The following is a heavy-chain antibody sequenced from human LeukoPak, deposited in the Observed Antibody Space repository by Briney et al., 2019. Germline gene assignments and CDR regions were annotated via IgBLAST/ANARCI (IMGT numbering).Heavy chain of an antibody. J-gene: IGHJ4*02. CDR2: RNPNSGNT. CDR3: ARELLYCSGGSCYSPLGY. V-gene: IGHV1-8*01. Sequence: ASVKVSCKASGYTFTSYDINWVRQATGQGLEWMGWRNPNSGNTGYAKKFQGRGTITRDTSISKAYMELLSLRSEDPAVYYCARELLYCSGGSCYSPLGYWGQGTLVTVSS. D-gene: IGHD2-15*01. CDR1: GYTFTSYD.